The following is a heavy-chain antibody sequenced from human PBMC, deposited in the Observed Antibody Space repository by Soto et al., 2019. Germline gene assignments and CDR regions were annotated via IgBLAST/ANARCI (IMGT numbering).Heavy chain of an antibody. CDR2: IYYSGST. J-gene: IGHJ6*03. V-gene: IGHV4-59*01. CDR1: GGSISSYY. CDR3: ARAEQRYYYGSGSYRYYYYMDV. D-gene: IGHD3-10*01. Sequence: SETLSLTCTVSGGSISSYYWSWIRQPPGKGLEWIGYIYYSGSTNYNPSLKSRVTISVDTSKNQFSLKLSSVTAAATAVYYCARAEQRYYYGSGSYRYYYYMDVWGKGTTVTVSS.